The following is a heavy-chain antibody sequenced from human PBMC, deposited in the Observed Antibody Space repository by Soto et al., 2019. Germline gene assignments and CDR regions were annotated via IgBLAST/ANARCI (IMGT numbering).Heavy chain of an antibody. CDR2: ISGYNGNT. V-gene: IGHV1-18*01. Sequence: QVQLVQSRGEVKKPGASVKVSCKTSGYRFTTYDFSWLRQAPGQGLEWMGWISGYNGNTNYAQKFQGRVTMTTDTSTCTAYMELRSLRSDDTAVYYCAREGPASYYYYGMDVWGQGTTVTVSS. CDR1: GYRFTTYD. J-gene: IGHJ6*02. CDR3: AREGPASYYYYGMDV.